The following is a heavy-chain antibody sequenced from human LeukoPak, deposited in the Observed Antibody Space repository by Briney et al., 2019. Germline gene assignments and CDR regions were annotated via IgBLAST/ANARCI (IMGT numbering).Heavy chain of an antibody. J-gene: IGHJ4*02. CDR2: ISGSGGST. CDR3: ARDPRSGYFKREFYFDS. D-gene: IGHD3-3*01. V-gene: IGHV3-23*01. Sequence: PGGSLRLSCAASGFTFSSYAMSWVRQAPGKGLEWVSAISGSGGSTYYADSVKGRFTISRDNSKNTLYLQMNSLRAEDTAMYYCARDPRSGYFKREFYFDSWGQGTLVTVSS. CDR1: GFTFSSYA.